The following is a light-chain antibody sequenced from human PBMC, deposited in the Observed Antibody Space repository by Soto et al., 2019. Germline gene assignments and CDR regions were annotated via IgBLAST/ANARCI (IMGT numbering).Light chain of an antibody. CDR2: ANI. J-gene: IGLJ1*01. CDR3: QSYDSSPSGYV. CDR1: SSNIGAGYD. V-gene: IGLV1-40*01. Sequence: QPVLTQPPSVSGAPGQRVTISCTGSSSNIGAGYDVHWYQQFPGTAPKLLIFANINRPSGVPDRFSGSKSGTSASLAITGLRAEDEADYYCQSYDSSPSGYVFGTGTKVTVL.